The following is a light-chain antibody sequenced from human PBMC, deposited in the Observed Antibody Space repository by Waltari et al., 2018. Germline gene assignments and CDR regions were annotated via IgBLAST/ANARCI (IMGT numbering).Light chain of an antibody. CDR1: HSVFYGSNNENF. CDR3: QQYYTTPLT. J-gene: IGKJ4*01. V-gene: IGKV4-1*01. Sequence: DIVMTQSPDSLTVSLGGRATINCKSSHSVFYGSNNENFLAWYQQKSGQPPKLLIYGASTREAGVPDRFSGGGSGTDFTLTISSLQAEDVAFYYCQQYYTTPLTFGGGTKVEIK. CDR2: GAS.